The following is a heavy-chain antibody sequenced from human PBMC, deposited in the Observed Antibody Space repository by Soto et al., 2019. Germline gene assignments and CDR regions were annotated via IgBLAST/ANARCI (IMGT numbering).Heavy chain of an antibody. CDR3: ASQGTIWGSQLRYGFFDY. D-gene: IGHD3-16*01. V-gene: IGHV3-48*02. J-gene: IGHJ4*02. CDR1: GFIFSAFG. CDR2: ISSGSSNV. Sequence: GGSLRLSCTASGFIFSAFGMNWVRQAPGKGLEWISYISSGSSNVYYADSVQGRFTISRDTNSDSLYLEMSGLRDEDTAVYYCASQGTIWGSQLRYGFFDYWGQGVQVTVSS.